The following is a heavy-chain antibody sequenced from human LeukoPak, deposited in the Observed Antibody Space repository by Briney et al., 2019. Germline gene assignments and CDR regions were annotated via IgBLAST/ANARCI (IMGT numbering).Heavy chain of an antibody. D-gene: IGHD2-21*02. J-gene: IGHJ3*02. CDR3: ARRMVVTQGTVGHAFDI. CDR2: IYSSGST. V-gene: IGHV4-4*07. CDR1: GGSISSYY. Sequence: SETLSLTCTVSGGSISSYYWSWFRQPAGKGLEWVGRIYSSGSTNYNPSLKSRLTMSEDMSTNQFFLKLSSVTAADTAVYYCARRMVVTQGTVGHAFDIWGQGTMVTVSS.